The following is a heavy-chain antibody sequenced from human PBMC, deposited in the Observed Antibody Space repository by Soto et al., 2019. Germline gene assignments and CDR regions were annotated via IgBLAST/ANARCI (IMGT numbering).Heavy chain of an antibody. D-gene: IGHD6-19*01. V-gene: IGHV2-5*02. CDR3: AHSVVAGLGYYFDY. CDR2: IYWDDDK. CDR1: GFSLSSTRVA. Sequence: QITLKESGPTLVKPTQTLTLTCTFSGFSLSSTRVAVGWFRQPPGKALAWLALIYWDDDKRYSPFLKSRRTITKDTSKNQVVLTMTNMDPVDTATYYCAHSVVAGLGYYFDYWGQGTLVTVSS. J-gene: IGHJ4*02.